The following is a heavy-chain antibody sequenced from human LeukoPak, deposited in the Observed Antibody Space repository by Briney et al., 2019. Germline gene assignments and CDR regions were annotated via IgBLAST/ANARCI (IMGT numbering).Heavy chain of an antibody. Sequence: GGSLRLSCAASGFTFSSYAMHWVRQAPGKGLEWVAVISYDGSNKYYADSVKGRFTISRDNSKNTLYLQMNSLRAEDTAVYYCARDQAAAGNLDYWGQGTLVTVSS. CDR3: ARDQAAAGNLDY. CDR1: GFTFSSYA. CDR2: ISYDGSNK. V-gene: IGHV3-30*04. J-gene: IGHJ4*02. D-gene: IGHD6-13*01.